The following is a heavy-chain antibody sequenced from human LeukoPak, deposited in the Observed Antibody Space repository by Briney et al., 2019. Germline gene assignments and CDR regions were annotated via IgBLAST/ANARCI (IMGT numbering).Heavy chain of an antibody. CDR3: ARDPKISIVAGRNNWFDP. CDR1: GYTFTGYY. D-gene: IGHD5-12*01. Sequence: GASVKVSCKASGYTFTGYYMHWVRQAPGQGLEWMGWINPNSGGTNYAQKFQGRVTMTRDTSISTAYMELSRLRSDDTAVYYCARDPKISIVAGRNNWFDPWGQGTLVTVSS. CDR2: INPNSGGT. V-gene: IGHV1-2*02. J-gene: IGHJ5*02.